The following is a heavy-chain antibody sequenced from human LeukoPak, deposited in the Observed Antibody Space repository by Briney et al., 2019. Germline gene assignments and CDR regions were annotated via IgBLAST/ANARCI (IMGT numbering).Heavy chain of an antibody. CDR1: GFTFSSYG. CDR3: AKGQQWLDEPYYFDY. D-gene: IGHD6-19*01. J-gene: IGHJ4*02. Sequence: GGSLRLSCAASGFTFSSYGMSWVRQAPGKGLEWVSAISGSGGSTYYADSVKGRFTISRDNSKNTLYLQMNSLRAEDTAVYYCAKGQQWLDEPYYFDYWGQGTLVTVSS. V-gene: IGHV3-23*01. CDR2: ISGSGGST.